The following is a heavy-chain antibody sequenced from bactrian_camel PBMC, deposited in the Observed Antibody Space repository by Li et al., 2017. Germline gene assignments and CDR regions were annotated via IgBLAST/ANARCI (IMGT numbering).Heavy chain of an antibody. CDR2: IYTGGGST. D-gene: IGHD4*01. CDR1: GYIRGSGC. Sequence: VQLVESGGGSVQAGGSLRPSCVASGYIRGSGCMGWFRQAPGKGLEWVSSIYTGGGSTYYADSVKGRFTISRDDAKNTLYLQMNSLKPEDTAMYYCAHRGLSSDYVSGFDDRDNYWGQGTQVTVS. J-gene: IGHJ4*01. CDR3: AHRGLSSDYVSGFDDRDNY. V-gene: IGHV3S19*01.